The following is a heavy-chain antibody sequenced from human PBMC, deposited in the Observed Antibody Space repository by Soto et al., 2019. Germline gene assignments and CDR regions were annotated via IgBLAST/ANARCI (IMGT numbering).Heavy chain of an antibody. CDR3: AKEEGKNDYGDYGGRGAPDATWFDP. Sequence: GGSLRLSCAASGFTFSSYAMSWVRQAPGKGLEWVSAISGSGGSTYYADSVKGRFTISRDNSKNTLYLQMNSLEAEDTAVYYCAKEEGKNDYGDYGGRGAPDATWFDPWGQGTLVTVSS. CDR2: ISGSGGST. J-gene: IGHJ5*02. CDR1: GFTFSSYA. D-gene: IGHD4-17*01. V-gene: IGHV3-23*01.